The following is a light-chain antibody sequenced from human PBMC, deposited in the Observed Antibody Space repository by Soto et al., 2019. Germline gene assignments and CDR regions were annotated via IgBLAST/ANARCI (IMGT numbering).Light chain of an antibody. Sequence: EIVLTQSPVTLSFSPGERATLSCRASQSINNYLAWYQVKPAQPPRLPIYDASNRATALPVRFSGSGSGTDFTLTISSLEPEDSAVYYCQYRGIWPPGATFGGGTKVEIK. V-gene: IGKV3-11*01. J-gene: IGKJ4*01. CDR3: QYRGIWPPGAT. CDR1: QSINNY. CDR2: DAS.